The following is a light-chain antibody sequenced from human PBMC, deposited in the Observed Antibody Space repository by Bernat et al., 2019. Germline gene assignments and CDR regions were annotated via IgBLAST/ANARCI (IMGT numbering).Light chain of an antibody. CDR2: AAS. CDR3: QQSHSSPWT. CDR1: QSISSY. V-gene: IGKV1-39*01. J-gene: IGKJ1*01. Sequence: DIQMTQSPSSLSASVGYRVTITCRASQSISSYLNWYQQKPGKAPTLLIYAASSLESGGPSRFSGSGSGTDFTLTISSLQPEDFATYYCQQSHSSPWTFGQGTKVEIK.